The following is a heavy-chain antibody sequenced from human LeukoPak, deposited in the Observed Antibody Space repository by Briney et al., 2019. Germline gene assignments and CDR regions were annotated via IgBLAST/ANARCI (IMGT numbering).Heavy chain of an antibody. CDR2: IYHSGST. CDR3: ARDGEYGDGFDY. CDR1: GGSISSSNW. D-gene: IGHD4-17*01. J-gene: IGHJ4*02. Sequence: PSETLSLTCAVSGGSISSSNWWSWVRQPPGKGLEWIGEIYHSGSTNYNPSLKSRVTISVDTSKNQFSLKLSSVTAADTAVYYCARDGEYGDGFDYWGQGTLVTVSS. V-gene: IGHV4-4*02.